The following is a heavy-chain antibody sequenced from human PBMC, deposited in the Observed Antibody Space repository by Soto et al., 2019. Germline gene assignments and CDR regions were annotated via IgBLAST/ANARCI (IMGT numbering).Heavy chain of an antibody. CDR3: VRADSASSGDSAALDY. J-gene: IGHJ4*01. CDR2: ISSSGSYT. Sequence: SLTLSCAVCGFSLYRQYMNQFRKAPGKGLEWVSYISSSGSYTNYADSVKGRFTISRDNAKNSLYLQMNSLRAEDTAVYYCVRADSASSGDSAALDYWGHGTLVTVTS. CDR1: GFSLYRQY. D-gene: IGHD2-15*01. V-gene: IGHV3-11*05.